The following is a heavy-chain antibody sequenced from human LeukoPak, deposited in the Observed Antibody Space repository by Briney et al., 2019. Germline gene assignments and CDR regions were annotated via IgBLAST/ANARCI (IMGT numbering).Heavy chain of an antibody. CDR3: ARDLAITAIPFDY. CDR1: GFSFSTYS. Sequence: AGGSLRLSCAASGFSFSTYSMNWVRQAPGKGLEWVSYISSSTSTIYYADSVKGRFTISRDNSKNSLYLQMNSLRAEDTAVYYCARDLAITAIPFDYWGQGTLVTVSS. J-gene: IGHJ4*02. D-gene: IGHD5-18*01. V-gene: IGHV3-48*01. CDR2: ISSSTSTI.